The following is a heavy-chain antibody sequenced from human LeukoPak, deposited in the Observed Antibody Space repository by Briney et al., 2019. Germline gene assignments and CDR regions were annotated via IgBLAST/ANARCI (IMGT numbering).Heavy chain of an antibody. V-gene: IGHV3-23*01. J-gene: IGHJ4*02. Sequence: AGGSLTLSCAASGFTFSSYWMHWVRQAPGKGLVWVSAISGSGGSTYYADSVKGRFTISRDNSKNTLYLQMNSLRAEDTAVYYCAKDDSGYSSTGWGQGTLVTVSS. D-gene: IGHD6-13*01. CDR1: GFTFSSYW. CDR2: ISGSGGST. CDR3: AKDDSGYSSTG.